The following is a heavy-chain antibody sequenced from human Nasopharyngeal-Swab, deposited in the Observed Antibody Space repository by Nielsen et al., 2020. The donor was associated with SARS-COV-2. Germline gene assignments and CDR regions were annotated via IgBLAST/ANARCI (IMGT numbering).Heavy chain of an antibody. Sequence: ASVKVSCKASGYTFTSYGISWVRQAPGQGLEWMGWISAYNGNTNYAQKLQGRVTMTTDTSTSTAYMELRSLRSDDTAVYYCARVMEMATILVGYYYYMDVWGKGTTVTSP. CDR2: ISAYNGNT. D-gene: IGHD5-24*01. J-gene: IGHJ6*03. CDR1: GYTFTSYG. CDR3: ARVMEMATILVGYYYYMDV. V-gene: IGHV1-18*01.